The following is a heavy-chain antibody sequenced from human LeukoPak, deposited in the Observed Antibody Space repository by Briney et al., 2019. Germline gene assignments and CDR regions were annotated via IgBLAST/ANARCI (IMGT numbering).Heavy chain of an antibody. CDR2: IWYDGSNK. CDR1: GFTFSSYG. Sequence: PGRSLRLSCAVSGFTFSSYGMHWVRQAPGKGLEWVAVIWYDGSNKYYADSVKGRFTISRDNSKNTLYLQMNSLRAEDTAVYYCARENEQQLVLDYWGQGTLVTVSS. D-gene: IGHD6-13*01. V-gene: IGHV3-33*01. J-gene: IGHJ4*02. CDR3: ARENEQQLVLDY.